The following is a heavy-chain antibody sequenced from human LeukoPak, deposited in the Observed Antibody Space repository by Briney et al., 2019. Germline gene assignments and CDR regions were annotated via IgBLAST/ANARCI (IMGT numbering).Heavy chain of an antibody. D-gene: IGHD3-9*01. Sequence: PSETLSLTCTVSGASFSDYYWSWLRQPPGKGLEWIAYIYYSGSTNYNPSLKSRVTISVDTSNNQFSLDLRSVTAADSAVYYCVRRVRYFGQNDYWGQGTLVTVSS. CDR2: IYYSGST. V-gene: IGHV4-59*08. J-gene: IGHJ4*02. CDR1: GASFSDYY. CDR3: VRRVRYFGQNDY.